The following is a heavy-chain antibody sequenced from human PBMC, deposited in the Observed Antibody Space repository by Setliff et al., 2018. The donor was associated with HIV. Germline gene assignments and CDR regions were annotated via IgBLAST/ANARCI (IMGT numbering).Heavy chain of an antibody. CDR1: GGTFSSYA. CDR2: IIPIFGTT. V-gene: IGHV1-69*13. Sequence: SVKVSCKASGGTFSSYAISWVRQAPGQGLEWMGGIIPIFGTTNYAQKFQGRVTITADESTGTAYLELSSLRSEDTAVDYCARDGYYYDSSAFCEGYHYYYMDVWGKGTTVTVS. D-gene: IGHD3-22*01. J-gene: IGHJ6*03. CDR3: ARDGYYYDSSAFCEGYHYYYMDV.